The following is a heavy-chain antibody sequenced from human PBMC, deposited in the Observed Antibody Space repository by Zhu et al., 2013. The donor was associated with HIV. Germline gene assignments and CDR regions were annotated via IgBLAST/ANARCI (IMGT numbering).Heavy chain of an antibody. CDR3: APGGGYYGSGQFYYFDY. V-gene: IGHV1-2*02. CDR1: GYTFTGYY. Sequence: QVQLVQSGAEVKKPGASVKVSCKASGYTFTGYYMHWVRQAPGQGLEWMGWINPNSGGTNYAQKFQGRVTMTRDTSISTAYMELGRLRSDDTAVYYCAPGGGYYGSGQFYYFDYWGQGTLVTVSS. J-gene: IGHJ4*02. CDR2: INPNSGGT. D-gene: IGHD3-10*01.